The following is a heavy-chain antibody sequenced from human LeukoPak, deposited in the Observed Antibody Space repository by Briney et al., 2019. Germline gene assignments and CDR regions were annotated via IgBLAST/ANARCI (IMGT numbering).Heavy chain of an antibody. CDR3: AREQQLDYYYYYGMDV. Sequence: SVKVSCKASGGTFSSYAISWVRPAPGQGLEWMGRIIPIFGIANYAQKFQGRVTITADKSTSTAYMELSSLRSEDTAVYYCAREQQLDYYYYYGMDVWGQGTTVTVSS. V-gene: IGHV1-69*04. CDR2: IIPIFGIA. J-gene: IGHJ6*02. CDR1: GGTFSSYA. D-gene: IGHD6-13*01.